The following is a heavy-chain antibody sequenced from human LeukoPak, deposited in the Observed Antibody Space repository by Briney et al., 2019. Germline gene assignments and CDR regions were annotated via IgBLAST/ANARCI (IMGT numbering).Heavy chain of an antibody. Sequence: SETLSLTCTVSGGSISSSSYYWGWIRQPPGKGLEWIGSIYYSGSTYYNPSLKSRVTISVDTSKNQFSLKLSSVTAGDTPVYYCARHSGLSMIVVVITPAFDIWGQGTMVTVSS. D-gene: IGHD3-22*01. J-gene: IGHJ3*02. V-gene: IGHV4-39*01. CDR3: ARHSGLSMIVVVITPAFDI. CDR1: GGSISSSSYY. CDR2: IYYSGST.